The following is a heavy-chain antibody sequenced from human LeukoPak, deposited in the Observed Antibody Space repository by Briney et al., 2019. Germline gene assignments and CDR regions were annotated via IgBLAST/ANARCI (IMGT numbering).Heavy chain of an antibody. CDR1: GFTVSSNY. D-gene: IGHD1-26*01. CDR2: IYSGGNT. CDR3: AREVFMGATRFDY. J-gene: IGHJ4*02. V-gene: IGHV3-53*01. Sequence: PGGSLRLSCAASGFTVSSNYMGWVRQAPGKGLEWVSVIYSGGNTFYADSVKGRFTISRDNSKNTLYLQMNSLRADDTAVYYCAREVFMGATRFDYWGQGTLVTVSS.